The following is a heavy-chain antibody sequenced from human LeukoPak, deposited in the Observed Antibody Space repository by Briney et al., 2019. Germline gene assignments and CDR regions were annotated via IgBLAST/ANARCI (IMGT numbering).Heavy chain of an antibody. Sequence: PGGSLRLSCAASGFTLDAFAMHWGRQAPGKGLEWVSLIDKDGRKTYYADSVKGRFTISRDNSKNSLYLQMNSLRTEDTALYYCATWAFYHSLDVWGRGATVIVSS. V-gene: IGHV3-43*02. J-gene: IGHJ6*02. CDR3: ATWAFYHSLDV. CDR2: IDKDGRKT. CDR1: GFTLDAFA. D-gene: IGHD1-26*01.